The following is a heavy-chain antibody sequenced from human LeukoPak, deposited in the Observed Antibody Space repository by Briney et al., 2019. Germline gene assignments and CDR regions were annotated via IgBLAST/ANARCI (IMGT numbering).Heavy chain of an antibody. Sequence: GGSLRLSCTASGFTFSLYNMNWVPQAPGKGLEWLSYIGCSSRTIHYADSVKGRFTIPRDNDKNSLYLQMNSLRAEDTAVYYCAREFCSGANCYPMGAFDMWGQGTMVTVSS. J-gene: IGHJ3*02. V-gene: IGHV3-48*01. CDR2: IGCSSRTI. D-gene: IGHD2-15*01. CDR1: GFTFSLYN. CDR3: AREFCSGANCYPMGAFDM.